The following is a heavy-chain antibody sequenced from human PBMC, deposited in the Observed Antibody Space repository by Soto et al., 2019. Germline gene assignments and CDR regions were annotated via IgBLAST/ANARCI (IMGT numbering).Heavy chain of an antibody. CDR3: ARDQANVRPSYYYGSGSGTFDI. V-gene: IGHV1-69*06. CDR2: IVPFFDTA. Sequence: QVQLVQSGAEVKKPGYSVKVSCKASGGTFSSYGFSWVRQGPGQGLEWMGGIVPFFDTATYAQKFQGRVAITADKSTATVYMDLSSLRSEDTAVYYCARDQANVRPSYYYGSGSGTFDIWGQGTMVSVSS. J-gene: IGHJ3*02. CDR1: GGTFSSYG. D-gene: IGHD3-10*01.